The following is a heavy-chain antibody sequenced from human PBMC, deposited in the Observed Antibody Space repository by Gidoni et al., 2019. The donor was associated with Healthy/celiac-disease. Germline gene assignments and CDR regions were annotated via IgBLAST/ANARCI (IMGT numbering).Heavy chain of an antibody. Sequence: EVQLSQSGAEVKRPGVSLRISCKGSAYSFTSYCRIWVRQIPGKGLEWMGRIDPSDSYNNYSPSFQGNVTISADKSISTAYLQWSSLKASDTAMYYCARPETGPPPVGSGSPRLKSGYYYYGMDVWGQGTTVTVSS. CDR2: IDPSDSYN. CDR1: AYSFTSYC. J-gene: IGHJ6*02. CDR3: ARPETGPPPVGSGSPRLKSGYYYYGMDV. D-gene: IGHD3-10*01. V-gene: IGHV5-10-1*01.